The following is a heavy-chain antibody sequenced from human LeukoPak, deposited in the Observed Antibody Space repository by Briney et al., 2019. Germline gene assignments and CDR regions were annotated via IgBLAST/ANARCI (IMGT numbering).Heavy chain of an antibody. D-gene: IGHD1-1*01. J-gene: IGHJ6*02. V-gene: IGHV4-59*08. Sequence: PSETLSLTCSVSGGSISSYYWSWIRQSPGKGLEWIGYIYYSGSTNYNPSLKSRVTISVDTSKNQFSLKLSSVTAADTALYYCAGLGSYYYFGVDVWGQGTTVTVSS. CDR3: AGLGSYYYFGVDV. CDR1: GGSISSYY. CDR2: IYYSGST.